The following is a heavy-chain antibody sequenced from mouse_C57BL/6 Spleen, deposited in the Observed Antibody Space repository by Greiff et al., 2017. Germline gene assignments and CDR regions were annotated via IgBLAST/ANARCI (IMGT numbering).Heavy chain of an antibody. CDR1: GFTFSDYY. V-gene: IGHV5-16*01. CDR2: INYDGSST. D-gene: IGHD2-3*01. Sequence: EVQLVESEGGLVQPGSSMKLSCTASGFTFSDYYMAWVRQVPEKGLEWVANINYDGSSTYYLDSLKSRFIISRDNAKNMLYLQMSSLKSEDTATYYGARDGYYYSSYWYFDVWGTGTTVTVSS. CDR3: ARDGYYYSSYWYFDV. J-gene: IGHJ1*03.